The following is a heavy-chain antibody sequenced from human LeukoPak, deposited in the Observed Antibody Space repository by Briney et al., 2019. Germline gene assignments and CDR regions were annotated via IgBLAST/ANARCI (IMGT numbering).Heavy chain of an antibody. CDR3: AREGRGYSFSEYYYYGMDV. D-gene: IGHD5-18*01. CDR1: GGTFSSYA. V-gene: IGHV1-69*01. CDR2: IIPIFGTA. J-gene: IGHJ6*02. Sequence: ASVEVSCKASGGTFSSYAISWVRQAPGQGLEWMGGIIPIFGTANYAQKFQGRVTITADESTSTAYMELSSLRSEDTAVYYCAREGRGYSFSEYYYYGMDVWGQGTTVTVSS.